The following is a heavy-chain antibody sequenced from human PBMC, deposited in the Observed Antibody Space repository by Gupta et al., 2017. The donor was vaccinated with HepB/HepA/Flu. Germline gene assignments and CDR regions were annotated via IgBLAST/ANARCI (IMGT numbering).Heavy chain of an antibody. CDR1: GFTFSSYA. CDR3: AKDVRTKSGYYYYMDV. J-gene: IGHJ6*03. CDR2: ISGSGGRT. Sequence: EVQLLESGGGLVQPGGSLRLSCAASGFTFSSYAMSWVRQAPGKGLEWVSAISGSGGRTYYADSVKGRFTISRDNSKNTLYLQMNSLRAEDTAVYYCAKDVRTKSGYYYYMDVWGKGTTVTVSS. D-gene: IGHD1-14*01. V-gene: IGHV3-23*01.